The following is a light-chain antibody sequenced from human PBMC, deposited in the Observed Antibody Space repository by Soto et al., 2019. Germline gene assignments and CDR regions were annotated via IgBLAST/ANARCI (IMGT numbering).Light chain of an antibody. CDR2: DVA. CDR1: SSDVGAYNF. J-gene: IGLJ2*01. V-gene: IGLV2-14*03. Sequence: QSALTQPASVSGSPGQSIAISCTGTSSDVGAYNFVCWFQQHPGEAPKLMIYDVATRPSGVSDRFSGSKSGSTASLTISGLQAEDEAHYYCSSYTSSGTLVFGGGTKLTVL. CDR3: SSYTSSGTLV.